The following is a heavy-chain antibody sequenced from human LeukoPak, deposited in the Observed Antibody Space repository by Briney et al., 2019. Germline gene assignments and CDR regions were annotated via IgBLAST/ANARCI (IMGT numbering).Heavy chain of an antibody. Sequence: SETLSLTCTVAGDSISAGRYYWAWFRQPPGKGLEWVGSVFYSGTTYYNPSLRSRVTMSVDTSKNQFSLNLSAVTAADTAVYYCASGEDSAKTAYWGQGTLVTVSS. V-gene: IGHV4-39*01. CDR1: GDSISAGRYY. D-gene: IGHD3-3*01. CDR3: ASGEDSAKTAY. CDR2: VFYSGTT. J-gene: IGHJ4*02.